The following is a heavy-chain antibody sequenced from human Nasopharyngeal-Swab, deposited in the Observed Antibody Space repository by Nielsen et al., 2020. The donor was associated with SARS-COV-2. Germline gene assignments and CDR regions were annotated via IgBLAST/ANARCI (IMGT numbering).Heavy chain of an antibody. Sequence: GGSLRLSCAASGFTFSSYWMSWVRQAPGKGLEWVANIKQDGSEKYYVDSVKGRFTISRDNAKNSLYLQMNNLRAEDTAVYYCARDCMITFGGVPNWFDPWGQGTLVTVSS. CDR2: IKQDGSEK. V-gene: IGHV3-7*03. CDR1: GFTFSSYW. D-gene: IGHD3-16*01. CDR3: ARDCMITFGGVPNWFDP. J-gene: IGHJ5*02.